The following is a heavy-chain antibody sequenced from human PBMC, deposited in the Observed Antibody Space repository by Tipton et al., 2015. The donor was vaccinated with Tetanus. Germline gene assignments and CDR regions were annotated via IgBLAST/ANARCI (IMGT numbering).Heavy chain of an antibody. Sequence: TLSLTCTVSGASIGSISYYWSWIRQPPGKGLEWLAYISSSGSTNSDYSLKSRVTISIDTSSNQFSLKLTSVTPADTAIYYCARGPSYSGAWYHYWGQGAMVTVSP. J-gene: IGHJ4*02. V-gene: IGHV4-61*01. CDR2: ISSSGST. D-gene: IGHD6-19*01. CDR1: GASIGSISYY. CDR3: ARGPSYSGAWYHY.